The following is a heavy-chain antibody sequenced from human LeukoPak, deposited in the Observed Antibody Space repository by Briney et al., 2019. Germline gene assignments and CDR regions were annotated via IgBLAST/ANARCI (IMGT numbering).Heavy chain of an antibody. J-gene: IGHJ6*03. CDR1: GYTFTSNY. CDR3: AREGLRSIAARRGTRDYMDV. D-gene: IGHD6-6*01. Sequence: ASVKVSCKAFGYTFTSNYMHWVRQAPGQGPEWMGVISPSGGSTTYAQKFQGRVTLTRDMSTSTDYLELSSLRSDDTAVYYCAREGLRSIAARRGTRDYMDVWGKGTTVIVSS. CDR2: ISPSGGST. V-gene: IGHV1-46*01.